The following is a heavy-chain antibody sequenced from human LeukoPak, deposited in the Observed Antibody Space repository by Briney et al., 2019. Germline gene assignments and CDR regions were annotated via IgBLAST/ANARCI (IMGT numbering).Heavy chain of an antibody. CDR2: ISYDGSNK. J-gene: IGHJ4*02. D-gene: IGHD2-2*01. V-gene: IGHV3-30-3*01. CDR1: GFTFSSYA. Sequence: GRSLRLSCAASGFTFSSYAMHWVRQAPGKGLEWVAVISYDGSNKYYADSVKGRFTISRDNSKNTLYLQMNSLRAEDTAVYYCARDLSWDIVVVPAAQEGYWGQGTLVTVSS. CDR3: ARDLSWDIVVVPAAQEGY.